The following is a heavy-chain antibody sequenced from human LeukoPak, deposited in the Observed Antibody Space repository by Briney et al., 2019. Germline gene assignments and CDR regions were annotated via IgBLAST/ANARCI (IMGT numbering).Heavy chain of an antibody. J-gene: IGHJ4*02. D-gene: IGHD3-16*02. CDR2: IYYSGST. Sequence: SETLSLTCTVSGGSISSSSYYWGWIRQPPGKGLEWIGSIYYSGSTYYNPSLKSRVTISVDTSKNQFSLKLSSVTAADTAVYYCAILPDYAWGSYRYTGVDYWGQGTLVTVSS. V-gene: IGHV4-39*01. CDR3: AILPDYAWGSYRYTGVDY. CDR1: GGSISSSSYY.